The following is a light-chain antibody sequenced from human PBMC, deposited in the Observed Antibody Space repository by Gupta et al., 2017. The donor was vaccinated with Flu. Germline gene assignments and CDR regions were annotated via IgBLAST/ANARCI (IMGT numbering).Light chain of an antibody. J-gene: IGKJ2*01. CDR1: QSVGMF. Sequence: EVVMTQSPATLSVSPGERVTLSCRTSQSVGMFLAWFQQRPGQAPRLLFFGASTRAADVTSRFSVSGYGTDFTLSISTCQGEDVAVYFCQQYESWPPYTFGQGTKLEIK. CDR2: GAS. CDR3: QQYESWPPYT. V-gene: IGKV3-15*01.